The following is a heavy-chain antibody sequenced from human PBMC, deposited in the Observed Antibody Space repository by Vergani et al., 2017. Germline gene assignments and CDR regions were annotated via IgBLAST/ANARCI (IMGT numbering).Heavy chain of an antibody. CDR2: SYRTGRT. V-gene: IGHV4-38-2*02. CDR3: ARRSGIVYDIFSGTQYFFDF. CDR1: GFSIDNGYY. D-gene: IGHD3-9*01. Sequence: QVQLQESGPGLVKPSQTLSLSCTVSGFSIDNGYYWDCLRQPPGKGLEWIGSSYRTGRTHFNPSLKSRVTIAVDTSNNHFSLRLNSLTAADTAVYYCARRSGIVYDIFSGTQYFFDFWGQGTLVTVSS. J-gene: IGHJ4*02.